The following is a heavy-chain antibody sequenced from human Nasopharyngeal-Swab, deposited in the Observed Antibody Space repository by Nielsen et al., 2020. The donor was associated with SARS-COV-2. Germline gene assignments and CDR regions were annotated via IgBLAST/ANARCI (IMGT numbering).Heavy chain of an antibody. CDR3: ATHLFYFDY. CDR2: ISGSDGST. J-gene: IGHJ4*02. D-gene: IGHD3-3*02. Sequence: ARQMPGKGLEWVSGISGSDGSTYYADSVKGRFAISRDTSKNTLYLQMNSLRAEDTAVYYCATHLFYFDYWGQGTLVTVSS. V-gene: IGHV3-23*01.